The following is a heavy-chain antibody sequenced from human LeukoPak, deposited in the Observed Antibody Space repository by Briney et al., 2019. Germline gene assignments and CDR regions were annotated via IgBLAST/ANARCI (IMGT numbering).Heavy chain of an antibody. J-gene: IGHJ4*02. D-gene: IGHD1-26*01. CDR2: ISGSGGST. CDR1: GFTFSSYA. V-gene: IGHV3-23*01. CDR3: AKGLVGATGYFDY. Sequence: PGGSLRLSCAASGFTFSSYAMSWVRQAPGKGLEWVSAISGSGGSTYYADSVKGRFTISRDNSKNTLYLQMNSLRAEGTAVYYCAKGLVGATGYFDYWGQGTLVTVSS.